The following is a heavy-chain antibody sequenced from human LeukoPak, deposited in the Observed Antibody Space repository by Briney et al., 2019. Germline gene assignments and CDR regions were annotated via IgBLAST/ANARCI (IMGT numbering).Heavy chain of an antibody. V-gene: IGHV3-21*01. CDR3: EAVAGTGYFDY. J-gene: IGHJ4*02. D-gene: IGHD6-19*01. Sequence: GGSLRLSCAASGFTFSSYSMNWVRQAPGKGLEWVSSISSSSSYIYYADSVKGQFTISRDNAKNSLYLQMNSLRAEDTAVYYCEAVAGTGYFDYWGQGTLVTVSS. CDR1: GFTFSSYS. CDR2: ISSSSSYI.